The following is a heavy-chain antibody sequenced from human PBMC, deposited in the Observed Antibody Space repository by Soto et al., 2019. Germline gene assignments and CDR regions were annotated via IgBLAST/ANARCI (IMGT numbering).Heavy chain of an antibody. V-gene: IGHV4-59*01. CDR1: GGSISSYY. J-gene: IGHJ4*02. CDR3: ARWAVAGVDY. CDR2: IYYSGST. Sequence: PSETLSLTRTVSGGSISSYYWSWIRQPPGKGLEWIGYIYYSGSTNYNPSLKSRVTISVDTSKNQFSLKLSSVTAADTAVYYCARWAVAGVDYWGQGTLVTVSS. D-gene: IGHD6-19*01.